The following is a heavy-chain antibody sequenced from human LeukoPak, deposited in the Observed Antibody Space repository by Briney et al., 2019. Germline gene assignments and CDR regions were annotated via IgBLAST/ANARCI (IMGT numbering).Heavy chain of an antibody. V-gene: IGHV3-30*02. CDR1: GFTFSSYG. J-gene: IGHJ3*02. CDR3: AKAVITGTTGAFDI. Sequence: GGSLRLSCAASGFTFSSYGMHWVRQAPGKGLEWVAFIRYDGSNKYYADSVKGRFTISRDNSKNTLYLQMNSLRAEDTAVYYCAKAVITGTTGAFDIWGQGTMVTVSS. CDR2: IRYDGSNK. D-gene: IGHD1-7*01.